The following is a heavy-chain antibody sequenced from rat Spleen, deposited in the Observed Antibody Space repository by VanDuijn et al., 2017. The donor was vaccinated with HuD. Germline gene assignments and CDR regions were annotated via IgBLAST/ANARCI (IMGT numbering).Heavy chain of an antibody. V-gene: IGHV2-1*01. J-gene: IGHJ2*01. CDR3: TVYGYTYCFDF. D-gene: IGHD1-9*01. CDR2: LWGDGST. Sequence: QVQLKESGAGLVQPSQTLSLTCTVSGFSLTSHSVHGVRQPPGKGLEWMGGLWGDGSTDYNSTLKSRLSISRDTSKSQVFLKMNSLQTDDTAIYFCTVYGYTYCFDFWGHGVMVTVSS. CDR1: GFSLTSHS.